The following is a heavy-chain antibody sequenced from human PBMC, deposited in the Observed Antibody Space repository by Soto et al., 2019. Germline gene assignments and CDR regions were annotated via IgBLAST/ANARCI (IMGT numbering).Heavy chain of an antibody. Sequence: GGSLRLSCAASGFIFNTYAMVWVRQAPGKGLEWVALISYAGSNIYYADSVKGRFTISRDNSDNTLYLEMNNLRAEDTALYYCARNRDPNRYGMDLWGRGTTVTVSS. V-gene: IGHV3-30-3*01. CDR3: ARNRDPNRYGMDL. CDR2: ISYAGSNI. J-gene: IGHJ6*02. CDR1: GFIFNTYA.